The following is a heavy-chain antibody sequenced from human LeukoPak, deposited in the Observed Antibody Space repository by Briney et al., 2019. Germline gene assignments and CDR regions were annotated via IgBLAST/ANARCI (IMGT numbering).Heavy chain of an antibody. Sequence: ASVKVSCKASGYTLTDYYMHWVRQAPGQGLEWMGRINPNSGGTNYAQKFQGRVTMTRDTSISTVYMELSRLRFDDTAVYYCARVGYYESSGYYEYWGQGTLVTVFS. CDR2: INPNSGGT. CDR1: GYTLTDYY. V-gene: IGHV1-2*06. J-gene: IGHJ4*02. CDR3: ARVGYYESSGYYEY. D-gene: IGHD3-22*01.